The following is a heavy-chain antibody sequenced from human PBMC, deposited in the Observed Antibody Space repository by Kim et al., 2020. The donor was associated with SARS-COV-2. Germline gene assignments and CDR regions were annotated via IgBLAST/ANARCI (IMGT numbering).Heavy chain of an antibody. Sequence: PSLKSRVAISVDASKNQFSLRLRSVTAADTAVYYCARLTTVTTKDAFDIWGQGTMVTVSS. V-gene: IGHV4-39*07. CDR3: ARLTTVTTKDAFDI. D-gene: IGHD4-17*01. J-gene: IGHJ3*02.